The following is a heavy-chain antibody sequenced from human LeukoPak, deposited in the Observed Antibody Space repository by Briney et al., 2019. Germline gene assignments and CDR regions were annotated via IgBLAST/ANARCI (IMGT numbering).Heavy chain of an antibody. J-gene: IGHJ4*02. CDR3: ARDGELLGDY. D-gene: IGHD1-26*01. V-gene: IGHV3-53*01. Sequence: PGGSLRLSCAVSGFIASSDYMSWVRQAPGKGLEWVSVIYSGGNTYYADSVKGRFTISRDNSKNTLYLQMNSLRAEDTAVYYCARDGELLGDYWGQGTLVTVSS. CDR2: IYSGGNT. CDR1: GFIASSDY.